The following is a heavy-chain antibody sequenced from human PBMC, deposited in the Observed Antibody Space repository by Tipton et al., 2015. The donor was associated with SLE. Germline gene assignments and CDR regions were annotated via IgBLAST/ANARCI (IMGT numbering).Heavy chain of an antibody. CDR1: GGSFSGYY. J-gene: IGHJ4*02. V-gene: IGHV4-34*01. CDR3: AGGSLTGDFDY. D-gene: IGHD7-27*01. Sequence: LRLSCAVYGGSFSGYYWSWIRQPPGKGLEWIGEINHSGSTNYNPSLKSRVTISVDTSKNQFSLKLSSVAAADTAVYYCAGGSLTGDFDYWGQGTLVTVSS. CDR2: INHSGST.